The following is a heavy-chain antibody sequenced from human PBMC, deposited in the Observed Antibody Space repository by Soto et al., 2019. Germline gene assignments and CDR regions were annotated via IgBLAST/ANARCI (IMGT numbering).Heavy chain of an antibody. J-gene: IGHJ5*02. CDR1: GGSISSGDYY. CDR2: IYYSGST. Sequence: SETLSLTCTVSGGSISSGDYYWIWIRQPPGKGLEWIGYIYYSGSTYYNPSLKSRVTISVDTSKTQFSLKLSSVTAADTVVYYCARDRGCCSGGSCYDWFDPWGQGTLVTVSS. V-gene: IGHV4-30-4*01. D-gene: IGHD2-15*01. CDR3: ARDRGCCSGGSCYDWFDP.